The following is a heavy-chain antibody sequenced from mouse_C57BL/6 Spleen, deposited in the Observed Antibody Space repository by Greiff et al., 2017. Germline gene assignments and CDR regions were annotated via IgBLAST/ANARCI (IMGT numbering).Heavy chain of an antibody. CDR2: IRSKSSNYAT. Sequence: EVHLVESGGGLVQPKGSLKLSCAASGFTFNTYAMHWVRQAPGKGLEWVARIRSKSSNYATYYADSVKDRFTISREDSQSMLYLQLNNLKTEDTAMDYCVREGEGCYFDYWGQGTTLTVSS. CDR1: GFTFNTYA. V-gene: IGHV10-3*01. CDR3: VREGEGCYFDY. D-gene: IGHD2-13*01. J-gene: IGHJ2*01.